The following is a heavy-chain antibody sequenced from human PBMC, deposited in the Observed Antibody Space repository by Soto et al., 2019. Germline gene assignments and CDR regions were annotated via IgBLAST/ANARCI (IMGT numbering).Heavy chain of an antibody. V-gene: IGHV3-33*08. CDR2: MHTGGNEK. Sequence: QVQLVESGGGVVQPGGSLRLSCAASGFTFSYYGFHWVRQAPGKGLEWVAVMHTGGNEKYYGDSVKGRFTVSRDDSRNIVNLEMSGLRAEDTAEYFCARDADTTGHYSHFDLWGRGALVAVS. J-gene: IGHJ4*02. CDR3: ARDADTTGHYSHFDL. D-gene: IGHD3-9*01. CDR1: GFTFSYYG.